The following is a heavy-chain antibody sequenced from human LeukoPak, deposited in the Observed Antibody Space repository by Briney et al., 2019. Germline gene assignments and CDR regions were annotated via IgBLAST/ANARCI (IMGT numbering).Heavy chain of an antibody. J-gene: IGHJ6*03. CDR3: ARQIAARPRYYYYYMDV. CDR1: GYTFTSYD. D-gene: IGHD6-6*01. CDR2: MNPNSGNT. V-gene: IGHV1-8*01. Sequence: SVKVSCKASGYTFTSYDINWVRQATGQGLEWMGWMNPNSGNTGYAQKFQGRVTITRNTSISTAYMELSSLRSEDTAVYYCARQIAARPRYYYYYMDVWGKGTTVTVSS.